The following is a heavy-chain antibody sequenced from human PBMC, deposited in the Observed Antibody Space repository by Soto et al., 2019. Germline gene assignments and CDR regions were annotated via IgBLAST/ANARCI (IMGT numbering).Heavy chain of an antibody. D-gene: IGHD3-22*01. CDR3: ARECPPDDSSGCTRGAFDI. J-gene: IGHJ3*02. Sequence: QVQLQESGPGLVKPSQTLSLTCTVSGGSISSGDYYWSWIRQPPGKGLEWIGYIYYSGSTYYNPSLKSRVTISVDTSKNQFSLKLSSVTAADTAVYYCARECPPDDSSGCTRGAFDIWGQGTMVTVSS. CDR2: IYYSGST. V-gene: IGHV4-30-4*01. CDR1: GGSISSGDYY.